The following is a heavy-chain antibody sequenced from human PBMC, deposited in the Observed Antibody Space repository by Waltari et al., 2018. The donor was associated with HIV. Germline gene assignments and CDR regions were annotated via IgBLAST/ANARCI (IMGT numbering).Heavy chain of an antibody. J-gene: IGHJ4*02. Sequence: QVQLQESGPGLLKPSETLSLRCTVSGGSVNSGTYYWSWIRQPPGKGLEWIGYIYYRGSTNYNPSLQSRVTVSVDTSKNQFSLKLTSVTAADTAIYYCARGGYGSPFHYWGQGTPVTVSS. CDR1: GGSVNSGTYY. CDR3: ARGGYGSPFHY. V-gene: IGHV4-61*01. D-gene: IGHD1-1*01. CDR2: IYYRGST.